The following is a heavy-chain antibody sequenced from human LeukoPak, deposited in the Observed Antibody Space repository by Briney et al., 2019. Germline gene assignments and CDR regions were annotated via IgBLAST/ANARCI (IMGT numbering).Heavy chain of an antibody. CDR2: TYDGGRG. V-gene: IGHV4-59*13. CDR1: GGYISSSF. D-gene: IGHD4-17*01. Sequence: SETLSLTCTVSGGYISSSFWTWIRQAPGKGLELIGFTYDGGRGNYKPSLRSRVDISLDTSNNRYSLGLTSVTAADTGVYYCARLWRPHDYDNWFDHWGQGILVTVSS. CDR3: ARLWRPHDYDNWFDH. J-gene: IGHJ5*02.